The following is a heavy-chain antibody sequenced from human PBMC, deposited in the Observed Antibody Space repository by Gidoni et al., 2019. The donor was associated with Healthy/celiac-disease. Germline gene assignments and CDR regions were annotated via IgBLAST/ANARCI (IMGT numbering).Heavy chain of an antibody. CDR3: ARGMGYYDFWSGYPPFDY. D-gene: IGHD3-3*01. CDR1: GCSISSSY. CDR2: IYYSGST. Sequence: HVQLQESGPGLVKPSETLSLTCTVSGCSISSSYWSWIRQPPGKGLEWSGYIYYSGSTNYNPSLKSRVTISVDTSKNQFSLKLSSVTAADTAVYYCARGMGYYDFWSGYPPFDYWGQGTLVTVSS. V-gene: IGHV4-59*01. J-gene: IGHJ4*02.